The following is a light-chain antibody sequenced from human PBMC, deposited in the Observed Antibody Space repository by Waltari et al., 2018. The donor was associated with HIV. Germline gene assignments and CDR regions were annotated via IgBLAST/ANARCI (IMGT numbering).Light chain of an antibody. CDR3: SSYAGARGGV. CDR1: SSDIGSYNL. CDR2: DVN. Sequence: QSALTQPASVSESPGQSITISCSGTSSDIGSYNLVSWYQQHPGKAPKLFIYDVNKPPTGVSNRFSGSKSGNTASLTISGLQAEDEADDYCSSYAGARGGVFGGGTKLTVL. V-gene: IGLV2-23*02. J-gene: IGLJ2*01.